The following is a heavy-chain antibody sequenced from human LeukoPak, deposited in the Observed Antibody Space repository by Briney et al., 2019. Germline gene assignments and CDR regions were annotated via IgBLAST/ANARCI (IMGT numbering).Heavy chain of an antibody. CDR1: GYSFSSYW. CDR2: IYPVDSDT. V-gene: IGHV5-51*01. CDR3: ARGRDYYDSSGYYSY. Sequence: GESLKISCKGSGYSFSSYWIGWVRQMPGKGLEWMGIIYPVDSDTRYSPSFQGQVTISADKSISTAYLQWRSLKASDTAMYYCARGRDYYDSSGYYSYWGQGTLVTVSS. D-gene: IGHD3-22*01. J-gene: IGHJ4*02.